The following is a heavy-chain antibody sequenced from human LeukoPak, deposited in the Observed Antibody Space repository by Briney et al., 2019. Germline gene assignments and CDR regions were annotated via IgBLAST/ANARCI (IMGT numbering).Heavy chain of an antibody. V-gene: IGHV1-46*01. CDR3: AREYSTSRHFDF. Sequence: ASVKVSCKTSGYTFTTYYIRWVRQAPGQGLEWMGIISPLGSTTTYGQKFQGRVTMTRDMSTSTVYMELSSLRSEDSALYYCAREYSTSRHFDFWGQGTLVTVSS. D-gene: IGHD6-6*01. CDR2: ISPLGSTT. J-gene: IGHJ4*02. CDR1: GYTFTTYY.